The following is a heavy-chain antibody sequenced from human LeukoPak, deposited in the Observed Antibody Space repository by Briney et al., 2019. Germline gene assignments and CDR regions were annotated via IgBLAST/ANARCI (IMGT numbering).Heavy chain of an antibody. D-gene: IGHD6-19*01. V-gene: IGHV3-21*01. Sequence: GGSLRLSCAASGFTFSSYSMNWVRQAPGKGLEWVSSISSSSSYIYYADSVKGRFTISRDNAKNSLYLQMNSLRAEDTAVHYCAREISVAGLPIWGQGTMVTVSS. CDR1: GFTFSSYS. J-gene: IGHJ3*02. CDR3: AREISVAGLPI. CDR2: ISSSSSYI.